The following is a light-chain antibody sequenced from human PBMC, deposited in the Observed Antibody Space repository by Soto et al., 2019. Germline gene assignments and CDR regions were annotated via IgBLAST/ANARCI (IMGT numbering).Light chain of an antibody. J-gene: IGKJ3*01. CDR2: GAS. CDR1: QSVRSRY. CDR3: QPYGSSHRS. Sequence: PMERSTLSCRARQSVRSRYLAWYQQQPGQAPRLLIYGASSRATGIPVRFSGSGSGTDFTLTIPRLEYEDFAVYYCQPYGSSHRSFGPGPKVAIK. V-gene: IGKV3-20*01.